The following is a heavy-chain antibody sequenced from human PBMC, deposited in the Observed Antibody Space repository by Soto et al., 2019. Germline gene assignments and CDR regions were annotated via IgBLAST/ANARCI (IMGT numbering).Heavy chain of an antibody. CDR3: ASSCGGDCYHYYYGMDV. Sequence: GECLKISCKGSGYSFTSYWISWVRQMPGKGLEWMGRIDPSDSYTNYSPSFQGHVTISADKSISTAYLQWSSLKASDTAMYYCASSCGGDCYHYYYGMDVWGQGTTVTVSS. D-gene: IGHD2-21*02. CDR1: GYSFTSYW. V-gene: IGHV5-10-1*01. CDR2: IDPSDSYT. J-gene: IGHJ6*02.